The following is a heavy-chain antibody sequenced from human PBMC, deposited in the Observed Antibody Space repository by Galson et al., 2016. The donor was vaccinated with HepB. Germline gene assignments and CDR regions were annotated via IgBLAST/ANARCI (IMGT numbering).Heavy chain of an antibody. Sequence: SLRLSCAASGFNFDDYAMHWVRQAPGEGLEWVSSISWNSGSIGYATSVKGRFTISRDNAKNLLYLQMNSLRTEDRALYYCAKDISMGGRQYSNGWQDYYDNQAMDVWGQGTTVTVSS. CDR2: ISWNSGSI. CDR3: AKDISMGGRQYSNGWQDYYDNQAMDV. D-gene: IGHD3-22*01. V-gene: IGHV3-9*01. J-gene: IGHJ6*02. CDR1: GFNFDDYA.